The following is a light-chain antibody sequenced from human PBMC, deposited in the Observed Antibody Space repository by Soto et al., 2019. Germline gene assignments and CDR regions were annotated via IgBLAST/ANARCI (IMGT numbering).Light chain of an antibody. Sequence: DIQMTQSPSSLSASVGDRVTITCRASQGISTYLAWYQQKPGKVPKLLIYAASTLQSGVPSRFSGSGSGTDFTLTISSLQPEDVATYYCQKYNSALLTFGPGTKVDIK. CDR1: QGISTY. J-gene: IGKJ3*01. CDR2: AAS. CDR3: QKYNSALLT. V-gene: IGKV1-27*01.